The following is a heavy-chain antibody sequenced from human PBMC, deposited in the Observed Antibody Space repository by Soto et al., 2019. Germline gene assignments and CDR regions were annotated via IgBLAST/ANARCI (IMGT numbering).Heavy chain of an antibody. CDR2: IIPILGIA. V-gene: IGHV1-69*04. D-gene: IGHD3-9*01. CDR3: AKDLAHYDILTGPFDY. J-gene: IGHJ4*02. Sequence: ASVKVSCKASGGTFSSYTISWVRQAPGQGLEWMGRIIPILGIANYAQKFQGRVTITADKSTSTAYMELSSLRAEDTAVYYCAKDLAHYDILTGPFDYWGQGTLVTVSS. CDR1: GGTFSSYT.